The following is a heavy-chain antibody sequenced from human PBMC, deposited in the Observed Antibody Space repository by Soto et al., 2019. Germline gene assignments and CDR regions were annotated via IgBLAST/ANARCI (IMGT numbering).Heavy chain of an antibody. Sequence: ASVKVSCKASGYTFTSYGISWVRQAPGQGREWMGWISAYNGNTNYAQKLQGRVTMTTDTSTSTAYMELRSLRSDDTAVYYCARDTSMAIVVVPAAIGGRDWFDPWGQGXLVTVSS. D-gene: IGHD2-2*03. CDR2: ISAYNGNT. CDR1: GYTFTSYG. J-gene: IGHJ5*02. CDR3: ARDTSMAIVVVPAAIGGRDWFDP. V-gene: IGHV1-18*04.